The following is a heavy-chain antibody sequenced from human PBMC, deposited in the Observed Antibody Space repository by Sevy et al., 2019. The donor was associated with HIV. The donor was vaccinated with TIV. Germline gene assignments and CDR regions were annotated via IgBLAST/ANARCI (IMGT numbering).Heavy chain of an antibody. CDR2: IYHSGST. D-gene: IGHD2-15*01. Sequence: SETLSLTCAVSGYSISSGYYWGWIRQPPGKGLEWIGSIYHSGSTYYNPSLKSRVTISVDTSKNQFSLKLSSVTAADTAVYYCARHRCCSGGSCKVDAFDIWGQGTMVTVSS. CDR1: GYSISSGYY. J-gene: IGHJ3*02. CDR3: ARHRCCSGGSCKVDAFDI. V-gene: IGHV4-38-2*01.